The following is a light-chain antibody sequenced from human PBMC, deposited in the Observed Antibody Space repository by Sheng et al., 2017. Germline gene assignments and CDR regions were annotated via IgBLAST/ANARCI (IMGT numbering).Light chain of an antibody. V-gene: IGKV3-11*01. CDR2: AAS. Sequence: EIVMTQSPGTLSVSPGERATLSCRASQNVFGKLAWYQQKPGQAPRLLIYAASNRASGIPARFSGSGSGTDFTLTISSLEPEDFAVYYCQQRTNWLGTFGQGTKVEIK. CDR1: QNVFGK. CDR3: QQRTNWLGT. J-gene: IGKJ1*01.